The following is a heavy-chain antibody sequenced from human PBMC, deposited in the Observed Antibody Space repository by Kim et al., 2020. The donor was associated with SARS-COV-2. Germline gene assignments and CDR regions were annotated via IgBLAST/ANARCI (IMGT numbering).Heavy chain of an antibody. D-gene: IGHD3-16*01. CDR1: GFTFSGYH. CDR2: ISSSDGFT. CDR3: AREGLGARLDV. J-gene: IGHJ6*02. V-gene: IGHV3-11*06. Sequence: GGSLRLSCAASGFTFSGYHMSWIRQAPGKGLEWLTYISSSDGFTSYADSVKGRFTISVDNAKNSVYLQMNSLRSDDTALYYCAREGLGARLDVWGQGTTVTVSS.